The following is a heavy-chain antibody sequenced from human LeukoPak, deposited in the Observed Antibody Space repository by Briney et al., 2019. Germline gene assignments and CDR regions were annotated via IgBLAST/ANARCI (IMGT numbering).Heavy chain of an antibody. CDR1: RFTFSSYW. Sequence: GGSLRLSCAASRFTFSSYWMHWVRQAPGKGLEWVAVISYDGSNKYYADSVKGRFTISRDNSKNTLYLQMNSLRVEDTAVYYCAKGGVYGDYYFDYWGQGTLVTVSS. V-gene: IGHV3-30*18. CDR3: AKGGVYGDYYFDY. CDR2: ISYDGSNK. J-gene: IGHJ4*02. D-gene: IGHD4-17*01.